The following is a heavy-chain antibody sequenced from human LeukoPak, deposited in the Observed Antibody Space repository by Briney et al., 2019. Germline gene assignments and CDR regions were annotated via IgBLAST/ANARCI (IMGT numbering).Heavy chain of an antibody. CDR1: GGSISSYC. CDR3: ARSRIGIAARPNYYYYYMDV. Sequence: SETLSLTCTVSGGSISSYCWSWIRQPPGKGLEWIGYIYYSGSTNYNPSLKSRVTISVDTSKNQFSLKLSSVTAADTAVYYCARSRIGIAARPNYYYYYMDVWGKGTTVTVSS. J-gene: IGHJ6*03. V-gene: IGHV4-59*01. CDR2: IYYSGST. D-gene: IGHD6-6*01.